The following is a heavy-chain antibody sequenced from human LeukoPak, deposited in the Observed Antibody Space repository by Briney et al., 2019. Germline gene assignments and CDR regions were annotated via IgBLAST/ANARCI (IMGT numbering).Heavy chain of an antibody. CDR2: ITANHGAT. V-gene: IGHV3-23*01. CDR3: TKDPNGNYVGASDP. CDR1: GFTFSSFA. D-gene: IGHD4-17*01. Sequence: GGSLRLSCAASGFTFSSFAMTWVRQAPGKGLEWVSSITANHGATYNIDSVKGRFTIPRDNSQNTMYLQMNSLRAEDTAVYYCTKDPNGNYVGASDPWGQGTLVTVSS. J-gene: IGHJ5*02.